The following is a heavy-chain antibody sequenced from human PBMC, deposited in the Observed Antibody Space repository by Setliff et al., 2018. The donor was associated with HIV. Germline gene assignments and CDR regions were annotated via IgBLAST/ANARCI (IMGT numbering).Heavy chain of an antibody. Sequence: SETLSLTCTVSGGSISGSSYYWGWIRQPPGTGLEWIGSIYYSGTTYYNPSLKSRVTMSVDTSKKQFSLKLISVTAADTAVYYCAGADLVTTRGAFDIWGQGAMVTVSS. V-gene: IGHV4-39*07. D-gene: IGHD5-12*01. CDR2: IYYSGTT. J-gene: IGHJ3*02. CDR3: AGADLVTTRGAFDI. CDR1: GGSISGSSYY.